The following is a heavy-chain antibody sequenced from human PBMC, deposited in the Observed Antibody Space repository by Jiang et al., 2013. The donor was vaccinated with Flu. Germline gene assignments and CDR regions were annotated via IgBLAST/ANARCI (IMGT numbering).Heavy chain of an antibody. CDR1: GGTFSSYA. V-gene: IGHV1-69*04. CDR2: IIPILGIA. J-gene: IGHJ3*02. CDR3: ASPLKGLLLRRLMSDAFDI. Sequence: SGAEVKKPGSSVKVSCKASGGTFSSYAISWVRQAPGQGLEWMGRIIPILGIANYAQKFQGRVTITADKSTSTAYMELSSLRSEDTAVYYCASPLKGLLLRRLMSDAFDIWGQGTMVTVSS. D-gene: IGHD3-22*01.